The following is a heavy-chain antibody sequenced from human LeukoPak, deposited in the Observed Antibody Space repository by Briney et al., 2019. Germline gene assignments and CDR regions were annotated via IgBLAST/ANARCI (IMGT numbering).Heavy chain of an antibody. Sequence: PSQTLSLTCAISGDSVSSNIAAWNWIRQSPSRGLEWLRRTYYRSKWYNGYAVSVKSRITINPDTSKNQFSLQLNSVTPEDTAVYYCARSYIVGATTLAFDIWGQGTMVTVSS. CDR3: ARSYIVGATTLAFDI. CDR1: GDSVSSNIAA. V-gene: IGHV6-1*01. J-gene: IGHJ3*02. CDR2: TYYRSKWYN. D-gene: IGHD1-26*01.